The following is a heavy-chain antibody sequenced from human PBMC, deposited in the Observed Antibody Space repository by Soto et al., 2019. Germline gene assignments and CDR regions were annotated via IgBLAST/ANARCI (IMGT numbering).Heavy chain of an antibody. J-gene: IGHJ4*02. D-gene: IGHD3-16*01. CDR1: GFTFSSYG. Sequence: PGGSLRLSCAASGFTFSSYGMHWVRQAPGKGLEWVAVISYDGSNKYYADSVKGRFTISRDNSKNTLYLQMNSLRAEDTAVYYCAKDWGRGIYYFDYWGQGTLVTVSS. CDR2: ISYDGSNK. V-gene: IGHV3-30*18. CDR3: AKDWGRGIYYFDY.